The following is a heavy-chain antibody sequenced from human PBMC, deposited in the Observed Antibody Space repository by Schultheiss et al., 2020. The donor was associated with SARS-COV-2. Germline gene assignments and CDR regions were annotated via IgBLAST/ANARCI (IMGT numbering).Heavy chain of an antibody. D-gene: IGHD4-17*01. V-gene: IGHV4-61*02. CDR1: GGSISSGSYY. Sequence: SETLSLTCTVSGGSISSGSYYWSWIRQPAGKGLEWIGRIYTSGSTYYNPSLKSRATISVDTSKNQISLKLSSVTAADTAVYYCAMTLGRPPVTSLDYWGQGTLVTVSS. CDR3: AMTLGRPPVTSLDY. CDR2: IYTSGST. J-gene: IGHJ4*02.